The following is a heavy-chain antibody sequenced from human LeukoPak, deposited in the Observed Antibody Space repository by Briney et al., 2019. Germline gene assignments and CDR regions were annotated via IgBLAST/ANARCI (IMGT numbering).Heavy chain of an antibody. J-gene: IGHJ6*02. D-gene: IGHD3-22*01. CDR3: ARDSPITMIVVANYYYGMDV. CDR1: GGTFISYA. V-gene: IGHV1-69*13. CDR2: IIPIFGTA. Sequence: GASVKVSCKASGGTFISYAISWVRQAPGQGLEWMGGIIPIFGTANYAQKFQGRVTITADESTSTAYMELSSLRSEDTAVYYCARDSPITMIVVANYYYGMDVWGQGTTVTVSS.